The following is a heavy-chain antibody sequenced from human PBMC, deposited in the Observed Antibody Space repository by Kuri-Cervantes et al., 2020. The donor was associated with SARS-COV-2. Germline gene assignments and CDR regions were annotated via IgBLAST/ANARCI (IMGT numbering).Heavy chain of an antibody. CDR1: GFTFSSYA. J-gene: IGHJ3*02. V-gene: IGHV3-30-3*01. Sequence: GESLKISCAASGFTFSSYAMHWVRQAPGKGLEWVAVISYDGSNKYYADSVKGRFTISRDNSKNTLYLQMNSLRAEDTAVYYCARPRSGYYFEAFDIWGQGTMVTVSS. CDR3: ARPRSGYYFEAFDI. D-gene: IGHD3-3*01. CDR2: ISYDGSNK.